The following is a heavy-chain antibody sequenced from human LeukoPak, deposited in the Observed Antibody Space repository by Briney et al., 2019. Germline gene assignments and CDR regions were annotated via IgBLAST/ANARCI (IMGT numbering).Heavy chain of an antibody. Sequence: GGSLRLSCAASGFTFSDYYMSWIRQAPGKGLEWVSSIRSSSSDTKYADSVKGRFTISRDNAKKSLYLQMNSLRAEDTAVYYCARDDGRDVFDVWGRGTAVTVSS. J-gene: IGHJ3*01. CDR1: GFTFSDYY. D-gene: IGHD2-8*01. V-gene: IGHV3-11*05. CDR3: ARDDGRDVFDV. CDR2: IRSSSSDT.